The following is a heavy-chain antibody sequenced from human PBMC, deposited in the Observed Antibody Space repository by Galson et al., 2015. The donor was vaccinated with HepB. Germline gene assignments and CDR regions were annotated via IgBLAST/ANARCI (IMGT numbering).Heavy chain of an antibody. J-gene: IGHJ6*02. CDR1: GFTFSSYG. Sequence: SLRLSCAASGFTFSSYGMHWVRQAPGKGLEWVAVIWYDGSNKYYADSVKGRFTISRDNSKNTLYLQMNSLRAEDTAVYYCARGTYYYGSGSYYNYYYYGMDVWGQGTTVTVSS. D-gene: IGHD3-10*01. CDR3: ARGTYYYGSGSYYNYYYYGMDV. CDR2: IWYDGSNK. V-gene: IGHV3-33*01.